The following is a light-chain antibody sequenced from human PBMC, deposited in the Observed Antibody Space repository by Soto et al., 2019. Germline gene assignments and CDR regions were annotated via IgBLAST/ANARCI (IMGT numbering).Light chain of an antibody. CDR3: QQYNSYS. J-gene: IGKJ1*01. Sequence: DIYMTQSPSTLSASVGDRVTITCRASQGISKWLAWHQQKPGKAPKLLIYAASNLESGVPSRFSGSGSGTEFTLTISSLQPDDFATYYCQQYNSYSFGQGTKVDIK. CDR2: AAS. CDR1: QGISKW. V-gene: IGKV1-5*01.